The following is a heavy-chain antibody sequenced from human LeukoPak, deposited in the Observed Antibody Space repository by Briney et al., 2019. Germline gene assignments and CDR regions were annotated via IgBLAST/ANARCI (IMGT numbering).Heavy chain of an antibody. V-gene: IGHV3-48*04. CDR1: GFTFSSWS. CDR2: ISGTSSTI. Sequence: GGSLRLSCVASGFTFSSWSMNWVRQAPGKGLEWLSYISGTSSTIYYADSVKGRFTNSRDNAKNSLYLQMSSLRAEDTAVYYCARPRTAEYYFDYWGQGMLVTVSS. J-gene: IGHJ4*02. CDR3: ARPRTAEYYFDY.